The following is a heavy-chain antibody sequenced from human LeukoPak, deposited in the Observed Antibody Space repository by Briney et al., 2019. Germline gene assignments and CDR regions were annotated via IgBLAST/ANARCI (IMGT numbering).Heavy chain of an antibody. Sequence: SVKVSCKASGYTFTSYDINWVRQATGQGLEWMGWMNPNSGYTGYAQKFQGRVTMTRNTSISTAYMELSSLRSEDTAVYYCAGTLWFGELNPVDYWGQGTLVTVSS. CDR3: AGTLWFGELNPVDY. D-gene: IGHD3-10*01. CDR2: MNPNSGYT. J-gene: IGHJ4*02. CDR1: GYTFTSYD. V-gene: IGHV1-8*01.